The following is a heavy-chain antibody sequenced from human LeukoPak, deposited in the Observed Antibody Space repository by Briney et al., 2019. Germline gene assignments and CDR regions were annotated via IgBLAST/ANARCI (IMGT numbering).Heavy chain of an antibody. CDR1: GYTFTGHY. D-gene: IGHD3-10*01. Sequence: ASVKVSCKASGYTFTGHYMHWVRQAPGQGLEWMGRINPNSGDTNYAQKYQGRVTMTRDTSIRTSYMDLSRLRSDDTAVYYCALGLQGNGAHFDNWGQGTLVTVSS. CDR3: ALGLQGNGAHFDN. V-gene: IGHV1-2*06. CDR2: INPNSGDT. J-gene: IGHJ4*02.